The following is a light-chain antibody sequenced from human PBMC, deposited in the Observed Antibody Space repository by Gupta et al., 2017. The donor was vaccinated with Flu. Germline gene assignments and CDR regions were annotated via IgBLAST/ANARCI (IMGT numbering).Light chain of an antibody. CDR2: RNT. V-gene: IGLV1-40*01. J-gene: IGLJ1*01. Sequence: QSVLTQPPSVSGPPGQRVTISCTGSRSNIGAGYDVHWYQQLPGTAPKLLIYRNTNRPSGVPDRFSGSKSGTSASLAITGLQAEDETDYYCQSYDSSLSGFVFGTGTKVTVL. CDR1: RSNIGAGYD. CDR3: QSYDSSLSGFV.